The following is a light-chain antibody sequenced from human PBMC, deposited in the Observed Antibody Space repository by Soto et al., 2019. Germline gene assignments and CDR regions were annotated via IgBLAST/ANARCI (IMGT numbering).Light chain of an antibody. CDR1: QSVSTN. Sequence: ETVMTQSPATLSVSPGERATLSCRASQSVSTNLAWYQQKPGQAPRLLIYGTSTRATGIPARFSGSGSGTEFTLTISSLLSEDFSVYYCQQYNNWPLTFGGGTRVEIK. J-gene: IGKJ4*01. CDR2: GTS. CDR3: QQYNNWPLT. V-gene: IGKV3-15*01.